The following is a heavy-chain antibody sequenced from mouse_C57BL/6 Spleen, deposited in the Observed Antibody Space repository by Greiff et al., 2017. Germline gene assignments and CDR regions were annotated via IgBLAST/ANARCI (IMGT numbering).Heavy chain of an antibody. V-gene: IGHV1-69*01. Sequence: QVQLQQPGAELVMPGASVKLSCKASGYTFTSYWMPWVKQRPGQGLEWIGEIDPSDSYTNYNQKFKGKSTLTVDKSSSTAYMQLSSLTSEDSAVYYCARWDYGSSPFAYWGQGTLVTVSA. D-gene: IGHD1-1*01. CDR3: ARWDYGSSPFAY. CDR1: GYTFTSYW. J-gene: IGHJ3*01. CDR2: IDPSDSYT.